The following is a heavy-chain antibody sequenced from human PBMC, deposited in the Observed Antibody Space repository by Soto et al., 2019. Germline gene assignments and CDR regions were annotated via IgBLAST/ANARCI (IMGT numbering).Heavy chain of an antibody. CDR3: AKGVYTGTTSLFDY. CDR1: GFTFGNYA. V-gene: IGHV3-23*01. Sequence: GGSLRLSCAASGFTFGNYAISWVRQAPGKGLEWVSSITGTGSTTYYADSVKGRFTISRDNSKNTLYLQMHSLTAEDTAVYYCAKGVYTGTTSLFDYWGQGALVTVSS. CDR2: ITGTGSTT. D-gene: IGHD1-7*01. J-gene: IGHJ4*02.